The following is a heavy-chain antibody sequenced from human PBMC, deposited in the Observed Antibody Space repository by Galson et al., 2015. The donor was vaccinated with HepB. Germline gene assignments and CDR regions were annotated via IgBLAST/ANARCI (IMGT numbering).Heavy chain of an antibody. D-gene: IGHD5-24*01. CDR2: IIPIFGTA. J-gene: IGHJ5*02. Sequence: SVKVSCKASGGTFSSYAISWVRQAPGQGLEWMGGIIPIFGTANYAQKFQGRVTITVDKSTSTAYMELSSLRSEDTAVYYCARGGYNPRPYNWFDPWGQGTLVTVSS. CDR1: GGTFSSYA. CDR3: ARGGYNPRPYNWFDP. V-gene: IGHV1-69*06.